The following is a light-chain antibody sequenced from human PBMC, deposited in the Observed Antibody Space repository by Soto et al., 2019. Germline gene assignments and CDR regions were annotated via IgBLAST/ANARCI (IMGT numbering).Light chain of an antibody. V-gene: IGLV1-47*01. Sequence: VLTQPPSASGTPGQGVTISCSGSTSNIGSNYVYWYQQLPGTAPKLPIYRNNQRPSGVPDRFSGSKSGTSASLAISGLRSDDEADYFCATWDDSLNGFYVFGTGTKVTVL. CDR2: RNN. CDR3: ATWDDSLNGFYV. J-gene: IGLJ1*01. CDR1: TSNIGSNY.